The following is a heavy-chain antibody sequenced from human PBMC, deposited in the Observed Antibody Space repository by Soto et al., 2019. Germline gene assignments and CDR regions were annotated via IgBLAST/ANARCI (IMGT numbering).Heavy chain of an antibody. CDR2: IYSGGST. Sequence: GGSLRLSCAASGFTVSSNYMSWVRQAPGKGLEWVSVIYSGGSTYYADSVKGRFTISRDNSKNTLYLQMNSLRAEDTAVYYCVCFGVARKDDYWGQGTLVTVSS. CDR3: VCFGVARKDDY. D-gene: IGHD3-3*01. J-gene: IGHJ4*02. V-gene: IGHV3-53*01. CDR1: GFTVSSNY.